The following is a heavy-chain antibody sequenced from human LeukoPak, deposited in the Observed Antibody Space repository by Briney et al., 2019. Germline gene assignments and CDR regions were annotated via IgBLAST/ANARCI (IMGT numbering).Heavy chain of an antibody. J-gene: IGHJ5*01. CDR1: GGSISTYY. D-gene: IGHD1-1*01. V-gene: IGHV4-59*01. CDR3: AREGTAGTNLNWFDS. CDR2: IHYSGNT. Sequence: SETLSLTCSVSGGSISTYYWSWIRQPPGKGLEWIGYIHYSGNTNYNPPLKSRVTISVDTSKNQFSLKVSSVTAADTAVYYCAREGTAGTNLNWFDSWGQGTLVTVSS.